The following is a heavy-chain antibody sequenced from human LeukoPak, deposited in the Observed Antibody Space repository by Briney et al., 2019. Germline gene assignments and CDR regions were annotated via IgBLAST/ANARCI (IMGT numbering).Heavy chain of an antibody. J-gene: IGHJ3*02. CDR2: MRNDGSEI. D-gene: IGHD3-22*01. Sequence: GGSLRLSCAAPGFPFNYYNIHWVRQAPGKGLEWVAFMRNDGSEIHYADSVKGRFTISRDNSKNSLYLQMNSLRVEDTAVYYCAREGYYYDSSGYYLSINDAFDIWGQGTMVTVSS. CDR1: GFPFNYYN. V-gene: IGHV3-30*02. CDR3: AREGYYYDSSGYYLSINDAFDI.